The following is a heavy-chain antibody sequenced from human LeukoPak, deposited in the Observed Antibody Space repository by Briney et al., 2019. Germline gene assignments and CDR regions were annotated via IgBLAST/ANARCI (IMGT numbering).Heavy chain of an antibody. V-gene: IGHV3-30-3*01. CDR2: ISYDGSNK. J-gene: IGHJ4*02. CDR3: AREGDNPTFDY. D-gene: IGHD1-14*01. CDR1: GFTFSSYA. Sequence: GGSLRLSCAASGFTFSSYAMHWVRQAPGKGLEWVAVISYDGSNKYYADSVKGRFTISRDNSKNTLYLQMNSLRAEDTAVYYWAREGDNPTFDYRGPGTLVTVSS.